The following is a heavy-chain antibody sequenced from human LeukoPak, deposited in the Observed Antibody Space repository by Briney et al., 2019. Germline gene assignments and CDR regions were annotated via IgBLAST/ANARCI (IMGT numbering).Heavy chain of an antibody. V-gene: IGHV3-11*01. D-gene: IGHD1-26*01. CDR1: GFTFSDYY. CDR2: ISSSGSAI. J-gene: IGHJ3*02. Sequence: GGSLRLSCAASGFTFSDYYMSWIRQAPGKGLEWVSYISSSGSAIYYADSVKGRFTISRDNAKNSLYLQMNSLRAEDTAVYYCAGEIVGASQFIWGQGTMVTVSS. CDR3: AGEIVGASQFI.